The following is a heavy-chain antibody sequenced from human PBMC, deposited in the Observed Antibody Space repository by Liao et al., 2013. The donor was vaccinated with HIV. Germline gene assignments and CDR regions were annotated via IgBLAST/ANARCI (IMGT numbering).Heavy chain of an antibody. D-gene: IGHD1-1*01. V-gene: IGHV4-30-4*01. CDR3: ARGYVAQHWAFDI. CDR1: GGSMSSVDYY. CDR2: IDYGEST. Sequence: QLQLQESGPGLVKPSETLSLTCTVSGGSMSSVDYYWTWIRQPPGKGLEWIGHIDYGESTDYNPSLKSRIITSLDTSRNQFSLQLSSVAAADTAVYYCARGYVAQHWAFDIWGQGIVVTVSS. J-gene: IGHJ3*02.